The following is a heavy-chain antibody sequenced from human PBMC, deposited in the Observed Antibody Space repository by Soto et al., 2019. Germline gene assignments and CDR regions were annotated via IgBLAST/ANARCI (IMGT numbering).Heavy chain of an antibody. CDR2: INTDGSRT. V-gene: IGHV3-74*01. CDR1: GFTFSNHW. J-gene: IGHJ4*02. CDR3: ARVTGDWVLFDY. Sequence: EVQLVESGGGLVQPGGSLRLSCAASGFTFSNHWMHWVRQAPGKGLVWVSRINTDGSRTSYADSVKGRFTISRDNAKNTLYLQMNSLRAEDTAVYYSARVTGDWVLFDYWGQGTLVTVSS. D-gene: IGHD7-27*01.